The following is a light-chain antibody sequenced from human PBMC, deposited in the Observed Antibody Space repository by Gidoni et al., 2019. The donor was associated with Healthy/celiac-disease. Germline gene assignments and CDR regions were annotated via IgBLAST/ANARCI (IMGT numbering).Light chain of an antibody. V-gene: IGKV3-20*01. J-gene: IGKJ4*01. Sequence: VFPPSPAALAVSPGARTTLSCRASQSGSSSYLAWYQQKPGQAPRLLIYGASSRATGIPDRFSGSGSGTDFTLTISRLEPEDFAVYYCQQYGSPFGGGTKVEIK. CDR2: GAS. CDR3: QQYGSP. CDR1: QSGSSSY.